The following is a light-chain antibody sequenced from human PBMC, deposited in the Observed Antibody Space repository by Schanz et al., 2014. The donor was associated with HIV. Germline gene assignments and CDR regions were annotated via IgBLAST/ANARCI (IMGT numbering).Light chain of an antibody. V-gene: IGLV1-40*01. Sequence: QSVLTQPPSVSGAPGQRVTISCTGNSSNIGTGYDIPWYQQLPGTAPKLLIYDNNNRPSGVPDRFSGSKSGTSASLAITGLQAEDEADYYCAAWDDSLKGVIFGGGTKLTVL. J-gene: IGLJ2*01. CDR3: AAWDDSLKGVI. CDR2: DNN. CDR1: SSNIGTGYD.